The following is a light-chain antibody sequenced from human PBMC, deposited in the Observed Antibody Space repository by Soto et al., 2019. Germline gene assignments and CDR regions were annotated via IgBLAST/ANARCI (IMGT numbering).Light chain of an antibody. J-gene: IGKJ2*01. V-gene: IGKV3-20*01. CDR3: QQYGSSPPYT. CDR2: AAS. CDR1: QTINNNF. Sequence: IVVTQSPGTLSLSPGERATLSCRASQTINNNFLGWYQQKPGQPPRLLIFAASRRATGIPDRFSGSGSGTDFTLTISRVEPGDFGVYYCQQYGSSPPYTFGLGTKLDIK.